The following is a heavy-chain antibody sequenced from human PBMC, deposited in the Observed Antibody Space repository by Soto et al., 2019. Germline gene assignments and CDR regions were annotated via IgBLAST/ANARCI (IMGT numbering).Heavy chain of an antibody. CDR2: ISWNSATL. Sequence: EVQLVESGGGLVQPGRSLRLSCAASEFTFEDYAMHWVRQAPGKGLEWVSGISWNSATLVYADSVKGRFTISRDNAKNSLFLQMNSLRAEDTALYFCAKGRTRPLQLGSFGDNGFDVWGQGTKVTVSS. CDR3: AKGRTRPLQLGSFGDNGFDV. J-gene: IGHJ3*01. D-gene: IGHD3-10*01. CDR1: EFTFEDYA. V-gene: IGHV3-9*01.